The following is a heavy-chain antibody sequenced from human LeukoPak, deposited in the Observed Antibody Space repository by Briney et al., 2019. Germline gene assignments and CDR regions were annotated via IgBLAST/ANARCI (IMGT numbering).Heavy chain of an antibody. V-gene: IGHV4-4*07. CDR1: GGSISNWY. J-gene: IGHJ4*02. CDR2: IYISGST. Sequence: PSETLSLTCTVSGGSISNWYWSWIRQPAGKGLEWIGRIYISGSTNYNPSLKSRVTMSKDTSTNQVSLKLNPVTAADTAVYYCATGDQAFDHWGQGTLVTVSS. CDR3: ATGDQAFDH.